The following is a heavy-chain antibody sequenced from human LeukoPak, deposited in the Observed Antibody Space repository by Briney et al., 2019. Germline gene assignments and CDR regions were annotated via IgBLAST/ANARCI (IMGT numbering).Heavy chain of an antibody. CDR3: VFLGSGYNPDY. J-gene: IGHJ4*02. CDR2: ISAYNGNT. Sequence: ASVKVSCKASGYTFTSYGISWVRQAPGQGLEWMGWISAYNGNTNYAQKLRGRVTMTTDTSTSTAYMELRSLRSDDTAVYYCVFLGSGYNPDYWGQGTLVTVSS. V-gene: IGHV1-18*01. CDR1: GYTFTSYG. D-gene: IGHD5-12*01.